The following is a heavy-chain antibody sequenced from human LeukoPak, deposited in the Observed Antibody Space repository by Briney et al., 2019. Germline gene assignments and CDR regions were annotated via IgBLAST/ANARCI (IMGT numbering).Heavy chain of an antibody. Sequence: GGSLRLSCAASGFTFSSYAVSWVRQAPGKGLEWVSSISGSSSYIYYADSVKGRFTISRDNAQNSLYLQMNSLKAEDTAVYYCARGIRFLEWLSPYPWGQGTPVTVSS. CDR3: ARGIRFLEWLSPYP. D-gene: IGHD3-3*01. V-gene: IGHV3-21*06. CDR1: GFTFSSYA. CDR2: ISGSSSYI. J-gene: IGHJ5*02.